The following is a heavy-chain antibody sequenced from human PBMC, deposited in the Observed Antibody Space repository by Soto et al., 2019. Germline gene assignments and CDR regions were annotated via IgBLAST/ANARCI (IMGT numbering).Heavy chain of an antibody. Sequence: QVQLVQSGAEVKKPGSSVKVSCKASGGTFSSYAISWVRQAPGQGLEWMGGIIPISDTTNYAQKFQGRVTITEDESTSTAYMELSSLRSEDTAVYYCARSQGSSTSLEIYYYYYYGMDVWGQGTTVTGSS. J-gene: IGHJ6*02. CDR1: GGTFSSYA. D-gene: IGHD2-2*01. CDR2: IIPISDTT. V-gene: IGHV1-69*01. CDR3: ARSQGSSTSLEIYYYYYYGMDV.